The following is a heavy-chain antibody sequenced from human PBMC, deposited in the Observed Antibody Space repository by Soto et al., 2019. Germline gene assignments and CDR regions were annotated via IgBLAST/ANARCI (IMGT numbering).Heavy chain of an antibody. V-gene: IGHV2-5*02. CDR3: THRSSRYFHN. CDR2: IYWGNDK. Sequence: QITLKESGPTLVKPTQTLTLTCTFSGFSLSTSGVAVGWIRQPPGKALEWLALIYWGNDKRYSPSLKSRLTITKDTSQNQVVLIMTDLDPVDTATYYCTHRSSRYFHNWGQGTLVTISS. J-gene: IGHJ1*01. CDR1: GFSLSTSGVA.